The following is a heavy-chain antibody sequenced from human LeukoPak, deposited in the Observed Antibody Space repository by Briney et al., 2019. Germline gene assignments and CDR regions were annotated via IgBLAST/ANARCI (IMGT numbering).Heavy chain of an antibody. CDR3: ARVTSRLGWFDP. Sequence: PSETLSLTCTVSGYSISSGYYWGWIRQPPGKGLEWIGSISHSGSTYYNPSLNSRVTISVDTSKNQFSLKLRSVTAADTAVYYCARVTSRLGWFDPWGQGTLVTVSS. D-gene: IGHD1-14*01. CDR2: ISHSGST. J-gene: IGHJ5*02. CDR1: GYSISSGYY. V-gene: IGHV4-38-2*02.